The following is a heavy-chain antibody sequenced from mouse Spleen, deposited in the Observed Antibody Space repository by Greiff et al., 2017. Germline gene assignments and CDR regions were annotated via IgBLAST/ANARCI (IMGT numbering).Heavy chain of an antibody. V-gene: IGHV5-9-1*01. CDR1: GFTFSSYA. D-gene: IGHD2-4*01. CDR3: ASLNYDLYYYAMDY. J-gene: IGHJ4*01. CDR2: ISSGGSYT. Sequence: EVKVVESGGGLVKPGGSLKLSCAASGFTFSSYAMSWVRQTPEKRLEWVATISSGGSYTYYPDSVKGRFTISRDNAKNTLYLQMSSLRSEDTAMYYCASLNYDLYYYAMDYWGQGTSVTVSS.